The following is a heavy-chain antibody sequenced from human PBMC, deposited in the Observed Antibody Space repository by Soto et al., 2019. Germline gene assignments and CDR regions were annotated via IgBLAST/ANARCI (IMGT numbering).Heavy chain of an antibody. CDR3: ARAPYYDDAFDI. CDR1: GGSISSYY. V-gene: IGHV4-59*01. Sequence: SETLSLTCTVSGGSISSYYWSWIRQPPGKGLEWIGYIYYSGSTNYNPSLKSRVTISVDTSKNQFSLKLSSVTAADTAVYYCARAPYYDDAFDIWGQGTMVTVSS. D-gene: IGHD3-22*01. CDR2: IYYSGST. J-gene: IGHJ3*02.